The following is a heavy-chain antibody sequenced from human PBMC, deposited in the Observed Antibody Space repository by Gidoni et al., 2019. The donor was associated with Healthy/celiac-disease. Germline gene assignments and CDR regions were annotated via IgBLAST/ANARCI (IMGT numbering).Heavy chain of an antibody. CDR3: AREKYYYGSGKAFDI. CDR2: IYYSGST. V-gene: IGHV4-59*01. Sequence: QVQLQESGPGLVNPSETLSLPCPGSGGPIRSYYWSWIRQPPGKGLEWIGYIYYSGSTNYNPSLKSRVTISVDTSKNQFSLKLSSVTAADTAVYYCAREKYYYGSGKAFDIWGQGTMVTVSS. D-gene: IGHD3-10*01. J-gene: IGHJ3*02. CDR1: GGPIRSYY.